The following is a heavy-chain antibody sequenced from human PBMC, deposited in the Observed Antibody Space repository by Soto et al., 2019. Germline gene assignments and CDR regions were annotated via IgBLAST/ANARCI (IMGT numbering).Heavy chain of an antibody. CDR2: IYYSGST. V-gene: IGHV4-59*01. Sequence: SETLSLTCTVSGGSISDFYWSWIRQPPGKGLEWIGYIYYSGSTNYNPSLKSRVTISVDTSKNQFSLNLRSMSPADTAVYYCARVGGLAARTFDYWGPGSLVTVSS. CDR3: ARVGGLAARTFDY. CDR1: GGSISDFY. D-gene: IGHD6-6*01. J-gene: IGHJ4*02.